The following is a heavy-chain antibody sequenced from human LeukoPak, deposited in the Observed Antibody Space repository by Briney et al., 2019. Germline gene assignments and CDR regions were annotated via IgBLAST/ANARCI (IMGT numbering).Heavy chain of an antibody. Sequence: GGSLRLSCAASGFTFSTYWMHWVRQAPGNGLVWVSRINSDGSSTSYADSVKGRFTISRDNAKNTLYLQMNSLRAEDTAVYYCARSYYDSSGTLFDYWGQGTLVTVSS. CDR2: INSDGSST. D-gene: IGHD3-22*01. V-gene: IGHV3-74*01. CDR3: ARSYYDSSGTLFDY. CDR1: GFTFSTYW. J-gene: IGHJ4*02.